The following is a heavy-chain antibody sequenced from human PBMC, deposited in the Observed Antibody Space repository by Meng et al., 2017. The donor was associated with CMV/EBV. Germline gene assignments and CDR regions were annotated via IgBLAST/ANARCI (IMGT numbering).Heavy chain of an antibody. CDR2: VKHDGSEK. V-gene: IGHV3-7*01. D-gene: IGHD2-8*01. Sequence: GGSLRLSCAASGFTFSSYAMTWVRQAPGKGLEWVVNVKHDGSEKYYLDSVKGRFTVSRDNAKNSLYLQMNSLRAEDTAIYYCARDTGPNTLDYWGQGTLVTVSS. CDR3: ARDTGPNTLDY. J-gene: IGHJ4*02. CDR1: GFTFSSYA.